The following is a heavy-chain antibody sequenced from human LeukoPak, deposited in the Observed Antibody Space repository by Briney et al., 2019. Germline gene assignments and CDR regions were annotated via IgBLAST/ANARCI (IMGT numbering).Heavy chain of an antibody. D-gene: IGHD3-22*01. CDR2: IYYSGST. V-gene: IGHV4-30-4*08. J-gene: IGHJ4*02. Sequence: PSQTLSLTCTVSGGSISSGDYYWSWIRQPPGKGLEWIGYIYYSGSTYYNPSLKSRVTISVDTSKSQFSLKLSSVTAADTAVYYCARCPYDSSGYYPLNFDYWGQGTLVTVSS. CDR3: ARCPYDSSGYYPLNFDY. CDR1: GGSISSGDYY.